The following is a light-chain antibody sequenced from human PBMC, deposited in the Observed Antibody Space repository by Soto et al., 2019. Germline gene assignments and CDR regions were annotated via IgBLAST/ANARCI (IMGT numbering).Light chain of an antibody. V-gene: IGKV3-20*01. CDR1: QSISSSY. J-gene: IGKJ1*01. CDR2: GAS. CDR3: QQYGSSSWT. Sequence: EIVLAQSLGTLSLSPGKRATLSCRASQSISSSYLAWYQQRPGQAPRLLIYGASSRATGIPDRFSGSGSGTEFTLTISRLEPEDFAVYYRQQYGSSSWTFGQGTKVDIK.